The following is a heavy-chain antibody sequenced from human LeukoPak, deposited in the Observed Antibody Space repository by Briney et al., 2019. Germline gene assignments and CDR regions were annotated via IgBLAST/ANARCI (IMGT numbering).Heavy chain of an antibody. CDR1: GDSVTTYY. V-gene: IGHV4-59*02. Sequence: SETLSLTCTVSGDSVTTYYWSWIRQPPGKGPEWLGYIYYSGSATYNPSLKIRVTISVETSKNQFSLKLSSVTAADTAVYYCARDGSNWSNDYYHGVDVWGQGTTVTVSS. CDR2: IYYSGSA. CDR3: ARDGSNWSNDYYHGVDV. J-gene: IGHJ6*02. D-gene: IGHD4-11*01.